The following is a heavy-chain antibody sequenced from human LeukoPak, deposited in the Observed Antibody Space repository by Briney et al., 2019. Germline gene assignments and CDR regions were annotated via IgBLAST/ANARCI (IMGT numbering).Heavy chain of an antibody. CDR2: IYYSGGT. CDR3: ASYCTTTTCRPLDY. J-gene: IGHJ4*02. Sequence: SETLSLTCTVSGGSISSSSSYWGWIRQPPGKGLEWIGTIYYSGGTYYNPSLKSRVTISVDTSKNQFSLNLSSVTAADTVVYYCASYCTTTTCRPLDYWGQGTLVTVSS. D-gene: IGHD2-2*01. V-gene: IGHV4-39*01. CDR1: GGSISSSSSY.